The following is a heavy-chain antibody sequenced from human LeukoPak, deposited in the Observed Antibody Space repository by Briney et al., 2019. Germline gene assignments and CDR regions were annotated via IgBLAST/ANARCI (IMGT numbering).Heavy chain of an antibody. Sequence: GGSLRLSCAASGFTFSSYGMRWVRQAPGKGLEWVAVIWYDGSNKYYADSVKGRFTISRDNSKNTLYLQMNSLRAEDTAVYYCARDAPIPRERPDDYGDYGDYWGQGTLVTVSS. D-gene: IGHD4-17*01. J-gene: IGHJ4*02. CDR2: IWYDGSNK. V-gene: IGHV3-33*01. CDR3: ARDAPIPRERPDDYGDYGDY. CDR1: GFTFSSYG.